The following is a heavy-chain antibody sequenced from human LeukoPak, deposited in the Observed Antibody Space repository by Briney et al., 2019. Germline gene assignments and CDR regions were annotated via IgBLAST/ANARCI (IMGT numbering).Heavy chain of an antibody. D-gene: IGHD3-22*01. CDR1: GGSISSYY. CDR2: IYYSGST. CDR3: ARDRYYYDSSARYFDY. Sequence: SETLSLTCTVSGGSISSYYWSWIRQPPGKGLEWIGYIYYSGSTNYNPSLKSRVTISIDTSKNQFSLKLSSVTAADTAVYYCARDRYYYDSSARYFDYWGQGTLVTVSS. J-gene: IGHJ4*02. V-gene: IGHV4-59*12.